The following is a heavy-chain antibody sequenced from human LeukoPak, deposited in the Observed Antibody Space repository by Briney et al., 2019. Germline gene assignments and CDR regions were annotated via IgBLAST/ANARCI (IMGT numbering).Heavy chain of an antibody. CDR2: IRSKAYGGTT. CDR3: TRDLPALAYCGGGCYSSDAFDI. V-gene: IGHV3-49*03. CDR1: GFTFGDYA. Sequence: GGSLRLSCTASGFTFGDYAMSWFRQAPGKGLEWVGFIRSKAYGGTTEYAASVKGRFTISRDDSKSIAYLQMNSLKTEDTAVYYCTRDLPALAYCGGGCYSSDAFDIWGQGTMVTVSS. J-gene: IGHJ3*02. D-gene: IGHD2-21*02.